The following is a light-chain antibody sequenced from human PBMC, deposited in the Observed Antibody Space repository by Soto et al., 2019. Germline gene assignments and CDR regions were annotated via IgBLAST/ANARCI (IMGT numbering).Light chain of an antibody. CDR3: QQGYTTPIT. Sequence: DIQMTQSPSSLSASVGDRVTITCRASQSISGYLNWYQQKLGRAPKLLIYTASSLQSGVPSRFSGSGSGTDFTLTISSLQPEDFATYHCQQGYTTPITFGQGTRLEIK. CDR2: TAS. V-gene: IGKV1-39*01. CDR1: QSISGY. J-gene: IGKJ5*01.